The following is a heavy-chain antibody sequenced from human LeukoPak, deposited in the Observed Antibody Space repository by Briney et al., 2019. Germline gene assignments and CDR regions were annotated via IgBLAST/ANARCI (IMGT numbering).Heavy chain of an antibody. J-gene: IGHJ6*03. D-gene: IGHD1-1*01. CDR1: GGSISSSGYC. V-gene: IGHV4-39*01. Sequence: SETLSLTCTVSGGSISSSGYCWGWIRQPPGKGLEWIGSIDYSGNTNYNPSLKSRVTISVDMSKNQFSLKLSSVTAADTAVYYCARQVGTTGTPYYYYYYMDVWGKGTTVTISS. CDR2: IDYSGNT. CDR3: ARQVGTTGTPYYYYYYMDV.